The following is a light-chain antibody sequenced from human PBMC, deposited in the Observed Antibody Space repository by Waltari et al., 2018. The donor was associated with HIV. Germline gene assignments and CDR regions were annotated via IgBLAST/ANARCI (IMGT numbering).Light chain of an antibody. CDR1: QSVSSSY. CDR3: QQYGSSPWYT. Sequence: ELELTQSPGPLSLSPGERATLSCRASQSVSSSYLAWYQQKPGQAPRLLIYGASSRATGIPDRFSGSGSGTDFTLTISRLEPEDFAVYYCQQYGSSPWYTFGQGTKVEIK. J-gene: IGKJ2*01. V-gene: IGKV3-20*01. CDR2: GAS.